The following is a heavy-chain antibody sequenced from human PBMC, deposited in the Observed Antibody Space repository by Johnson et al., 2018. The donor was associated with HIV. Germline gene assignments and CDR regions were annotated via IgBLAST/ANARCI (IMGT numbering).Heavy chain of an antibody. V-gene: IGHV3-30-3*01. D-gene: IGHD1-14*01. CDR1: GFTFSSYA. CDR3: ARDITPHKEGDAFDI. CDR2: ISYDGSSK. J-gene: IGHJ3*02. Sequence: QVQLVESGGGVVQPGRSLRLSCAASGFTFSSYAMHWVRQAPGKGLEWVAVISYDGSSKYYADSVKGRFTISRDNAKNSLYLQMNSLRAEDTAVYYCARDITPHKEGDAFDIWGQGTMVTVSS.